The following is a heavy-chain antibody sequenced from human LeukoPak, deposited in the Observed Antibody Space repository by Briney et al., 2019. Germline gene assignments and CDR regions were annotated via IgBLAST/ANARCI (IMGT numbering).Heavy chain of an antibody. V-gene: IGHV3-48*03. CDR2: ISASGTTI. Sequence: GGSLRLSCAASGFSFSSYEMNWVRQAPGKGLEWVSYISASGTTIYYADSVKGRFTISRDNAEKSLYLQMNSLRAEDTAVYYCAKLASGEGFDYWGQGTLVTVSS. CDR3: AKLASGEGFDY. CDR1: GFSFSSYE. D-gene: IGHD7-27*01. J-gene: IGHJ4*02.